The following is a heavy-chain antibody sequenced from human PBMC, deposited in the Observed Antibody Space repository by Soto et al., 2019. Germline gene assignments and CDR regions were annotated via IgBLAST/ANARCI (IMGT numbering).Heavy chain of an antibody. Sequence: GGSLRLSCAASGFTFSSYAMHWVRQAPGKGLEWVAVISYDGSNKYYADSVKGRFTISRDNSKNTLYLQMNSLRAEDTAVYYCARDKEVVPAAMYAYWARGTLVTVSS. V-gene: IGHV3-30-3*01. J-gene: IGHJ4*02. CDR2: ISYDGSNK. CDR1: GFTFSSYA. D-gene: IGHD2-2*01. CDR3: ARDKEVVPAAMYAY.